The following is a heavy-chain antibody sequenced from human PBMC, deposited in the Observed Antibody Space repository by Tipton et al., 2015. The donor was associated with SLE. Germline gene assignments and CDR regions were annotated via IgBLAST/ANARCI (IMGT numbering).Heavy chain of an antibody. J-gene: IGHJ4*02. CDR3: SRRGISFGADFDY. CDR1: GGSFSGYF. V-gene: IGHV4-34*01. CDR2: INHSGGT. Sequence: TLSLTCAVYGGSFSGYFWSWIRQPPGKGLEWIGEINHSGGTNYNPSLKSRVTMPVDTSKNQFSLRLNSVTAADTAVYYCSRRGISFGADFDYWGPGTLVTVSS. D-gene: IGHD3-16*01.